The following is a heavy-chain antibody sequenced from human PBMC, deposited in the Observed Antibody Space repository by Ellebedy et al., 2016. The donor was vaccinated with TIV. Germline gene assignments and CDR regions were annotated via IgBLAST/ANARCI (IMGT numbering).Heavy chain of an antibody. D-gene: IGHD3-3*01. Sequence: GESLKISXAASGFTFSSYGMHWVRQAPGKGLEWVAVISYDGSNKYYADSVKGRFTISRDNSKNTLYLQMNSLRAEDTAVYYCAKGPFWSGYRVDYWGQGTLVTVSS. V-gene: IGHV3-30*18. CDR2: ISYDGSNK. CDR3: AKGPFWSGYRVDY. CDR1: GFTFSSYG. J-gene: IGHJ4*02.